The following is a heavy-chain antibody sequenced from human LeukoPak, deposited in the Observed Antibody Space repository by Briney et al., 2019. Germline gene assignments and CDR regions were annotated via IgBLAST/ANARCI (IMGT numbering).Heavy chain of an antibody. CDR3: ARDPVLNDDYGDSLSFDY. CDR1: GYTFTSYG. Sequence: ASVKVSCKASGYTFTSYGISWVRQAPGQGLEWMGWTSAYNGNTNYAQKLQGRVTMTTDTSTSTAYMELRSLRSDDTAVYYCARDPVLNDDYGDSLSFDYWGQGTLVTVSS. D-gene: IGHD4-17*01. V-gene: IGHV1-18*01. J-gene: IGHJ4*02. CDR2: TSAYNGNT.